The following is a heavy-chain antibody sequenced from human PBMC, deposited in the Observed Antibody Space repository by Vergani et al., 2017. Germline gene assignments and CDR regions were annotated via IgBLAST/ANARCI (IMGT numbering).Heavy chain of an antibody. CDR3: AKHLLTIYDAFDI. Sequence: EVQLVESGGGLVKPGGSLRLSCAASGFTFSSYAMSWVRQAPGKGLEWVSVIYSGGSSTYYADSVKGRFTISRDNSKNTLYLQMNSLRAEDTAVYYCAKHLLTIYDAFDIWGQGTMVTVSS. CDR2: IYSGGSST. CDR1: GFTFSSYA. V-gene: IGHV3-23*03. J-gene: IGHJ3*02. D-gene: IGHD3-3*01.